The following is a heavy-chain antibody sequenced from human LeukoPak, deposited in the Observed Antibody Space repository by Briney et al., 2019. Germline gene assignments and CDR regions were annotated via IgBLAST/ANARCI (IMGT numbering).Heavy chain of an antibody. CDR2: IFYSGSN. D-gene: IGHD1-26*01. V-gene: IGHV4-39*01. CDR1: GGSISSTSYY. J-gene: IGHJ4*02. Sequence: SETLSLTCTVSGGSISSTSYYWVWIRQPPGKGLEWIGSIFYSGSNYYKPSLKSRVIISVDTSKNQFSLKLSSVTAADTAVYYCARRMGGAPFDRWGQGALVTVSS. CDR3: ARRMGGAPFDR.